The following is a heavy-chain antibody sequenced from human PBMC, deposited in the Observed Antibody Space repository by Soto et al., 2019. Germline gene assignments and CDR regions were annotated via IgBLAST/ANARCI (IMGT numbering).Heavy chain of an antibody. D-gene: IGHD6-13*01. J-gene: IGHJ4*02. CDR3: AKRPLTAAGFDY. CDR1: GFTFSNYA. Sequence: EVQLLESGGGLVQPGGSLRLSCAASGFTFSNYAMTWVRQAPGKGLEWVSVITGSGGGTYFVYSLKGRFTISRDNSKNTVYLQMNSLRAEDTAVYYCAKRPLTAAGFDYWGQGTLVTVSS. CDR2: ITGSGGGT. V-gene: IGHV3-23*01.